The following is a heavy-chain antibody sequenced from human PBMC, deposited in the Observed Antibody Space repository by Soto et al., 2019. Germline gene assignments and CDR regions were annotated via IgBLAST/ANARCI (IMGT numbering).Heavy chain of an antibody. CDR3: ARDGILTDLRGVIDY. V-gene: IGHV3-21*01. D-gene: IGHD3-9*01. Sequence: EVQLVESGGGLVKPGGSLRLSCAASGFTFGSYSMNWVRQAPGKGLEWVSSISSSSSYIYYADSVKGRFTISRDNAKNSLYLQMNSLRAEDTAVYYCARDGILTDLRGVIDYWGQGTLVTVSS. CDR2: ISSSSSYI. CDR1: GFTFGSYS. J-gene: IGHJ4*02.